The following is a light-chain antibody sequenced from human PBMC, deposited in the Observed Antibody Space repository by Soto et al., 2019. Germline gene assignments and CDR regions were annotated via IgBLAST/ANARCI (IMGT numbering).Light chain of an antibody. CDR1: QSVSRY. CDR3: HQRSNWLYT. J-gene: IGKJ2*01. V-gene: IGKV3-11*01. Sequence: EIVLTQSPVTLSVSPGERANLSCRASQSVSRYLAWYQQKPGQAPRLLIYDTSNRATGIPARFSGSGSGTDFTLTISSLETEDFAVYYCHQRSNWLYTFGQGTKLEIK. CDR2: DTS.